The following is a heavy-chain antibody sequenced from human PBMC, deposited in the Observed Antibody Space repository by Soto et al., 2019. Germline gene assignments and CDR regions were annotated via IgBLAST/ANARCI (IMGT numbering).Heavy chain of an antibody. CDR3: TRDIVDIVVVPAAMRENWFDP. CDR1: GFTFGDYA. Sequence: GGSLRLSCTASGFTFGDYAMSWFRQAPGKGLEWVGFIRSKAYGGTTEYAASVKGRFTISRDDSKSIAYLQMNSLKTEDTAVYYCTRDIVDIVVVPAAMRENWFDPWGQGTLVTVSS. V-gene: IGHV3-49*03. D-gene: IGHD2-2*01. CDR2: IRSKAYGGTT. J-gene: IGHJ5*02.